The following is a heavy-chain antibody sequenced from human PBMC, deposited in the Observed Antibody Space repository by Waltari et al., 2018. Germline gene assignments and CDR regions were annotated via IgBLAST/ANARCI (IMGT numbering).Heavy chain of an antibody. CDR1: GDSLTSGSYY. J-gene: IGHJ4*02. V-gene: IGHV4-61*02. Sequence: QVRLQESGPGLVKSSQTLSLTCSASGDSLTSGSYYWGWIRQAAGKGLEYIARISKTGPTSYTPSLERRVTILIDTSKNEFSLKIASVTAADTAVYYCARLEHLSGRVLWGQGTLVTVSS. CDR2: ISKTGPT. CDR3: ARLEHLSGRVL. D-gene: IGHD3-16*01.